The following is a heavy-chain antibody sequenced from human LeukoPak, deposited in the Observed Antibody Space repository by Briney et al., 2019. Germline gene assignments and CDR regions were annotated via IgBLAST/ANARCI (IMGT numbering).Heavy chain of an antibody. J-gene: IGHJ3*02. CDR2: ISWNSGSI. D-gene: IGHD1-26*01. V-gene: IGHV3-9*01. CDR1: GFTFDDYA. Sequence: PGRSLRLSCAASGFTFDDYAMHWVRQAPGKGLEWVSGISWNSGSIGYADSVKGRFTISRDNAKNTQYLQMNSLRAEDTAVYYCARSGRGGAFDIWGQGTMVTVSS. CDR3: ARSGRGGAFDI.